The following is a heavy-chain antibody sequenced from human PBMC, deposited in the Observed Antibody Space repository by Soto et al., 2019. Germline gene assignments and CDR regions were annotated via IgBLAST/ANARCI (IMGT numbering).Heavy chain of an antibody. CDR3: ARGGGVGVAGSAAFDM. V-gene: IGHV1-2*02. CDR2: INPATGAA. J-gene: IGHJ3*02. Sequence: QLHLVQSGAVVKKPGASVTVSCSASGYPVTAYYMHWVRQAPGRGLEWMGGINPATGAAKYTQTFQGRGTLTREPSTSTGFLEMSGPKTEDPARFYCARGGGVGVAGSAAFDMWGQGTLVTVSS. D-gene: IGHD3-3*01. CDR1: GYPVTAYY.